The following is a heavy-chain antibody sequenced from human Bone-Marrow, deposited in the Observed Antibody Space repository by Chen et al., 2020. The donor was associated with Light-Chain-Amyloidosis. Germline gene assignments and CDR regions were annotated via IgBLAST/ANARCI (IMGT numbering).Heavy chain of an antibody. CDR2: INGDGSNI. J-gene: IGHJ4*02. D-gene: IGHD5-12*01. Sequence: EEQLVESGGGSVQPGGSPRLSCTASGLTFSSHWMHWVRQAPGKGLVWVSRINGDGSNIYYADSVKGRFTISRDNAKNTLYLQMNSLRAEDTAVYFCARGYSGYGNFDYWGQGTLVTVSS. CDR3: ARGYSGYGNFDY. CDR1: GLTFSSHW. V-gene: IGHV3-74*01.